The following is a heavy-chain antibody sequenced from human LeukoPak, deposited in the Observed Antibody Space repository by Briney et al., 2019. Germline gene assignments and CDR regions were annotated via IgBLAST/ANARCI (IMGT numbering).Heavy chain of an antibody. D-gene: IGHD5-12*01. CDR3: VSPGGYDHWASIT. CDR2: INEDGSQK. Sequence: PGWSLRLSCASSGYIFLRYWVSWVRQAPGKGLEWVANINEDGSQKNYVGSVKGRFIISRDNAKNSLYLQMTSLKVEDTAVYYGVSPGGYDHWASITWGQGTMVSVST. CDR1: GYIFLRYW. J-gene: IGHJ4*02. V-gene: IGHV3-7*02.